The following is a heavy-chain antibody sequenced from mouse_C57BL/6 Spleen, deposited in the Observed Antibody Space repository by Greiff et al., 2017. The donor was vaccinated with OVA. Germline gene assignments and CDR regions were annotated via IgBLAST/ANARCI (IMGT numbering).Heavy chain of an antibody. CDR3: ARIRFYYGSSYGAMDY. CDR2: IDTSDSET. D-gene: IGHD1-1*01. Sequence: QVQLQQPGAELVRPGSSVKLSCKASGYTFTSYWMHWVKQRPIQGLEWIGNIDTSDSETHYNQKFKDKATLTVDKSSSTAYMQLRSLTSEDSAVYYCARIRFYYGSSYGAMDYWGQGTSVTVSS. CDR1: GYTFTSYW. J-gene: IGHJ4*01. V-gene: IGHV1-52*01.